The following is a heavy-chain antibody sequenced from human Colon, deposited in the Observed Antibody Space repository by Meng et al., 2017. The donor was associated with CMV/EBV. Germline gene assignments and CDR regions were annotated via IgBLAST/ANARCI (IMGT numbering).Heavy chain of an antibody. J-gene: IGHJ4*02. Sequence: GGSLRLSCVTSGFSFSDYYMNWIRQSPGKGLEWVSFISNSGRTIYYADAVRGRFTISRDNAKSSLYLQLNDVRPEDTALYYCVKDSRDFGSGLNPYHFDSWGQGTLVTVSS. D-gene: IGHD3-10*01. CDR3: VKDSRDFGSGLNPYHFDS. V-gene: IGHV3-11*01. CDR2: ISNSGRTI. CDR1: GFSFSDYY.